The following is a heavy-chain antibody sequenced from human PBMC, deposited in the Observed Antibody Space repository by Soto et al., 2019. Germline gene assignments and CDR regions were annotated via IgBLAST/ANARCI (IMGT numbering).Heavy chain of an antibody. Sequence: SQTLSLTCAISGDSVSSNSAGWNWVRQTPSRGLEWLGRTYYKSKWYYNYAVSVKSRITINPDTSKNQFSLQLNSVTPEDTAVYYCASAFASSFGVVIPGNYYYGMDVWGQGTTVTVSS. CDR1: GDSVSSNSAG. J-gene: IGHJ6*02. V-gene: IGHV6-1*01. CDR2: TYYKSKWYY. D-gene: IGHD3-3*01. CDR3: ASAFASSFGVVIPGNYYYGMDV.